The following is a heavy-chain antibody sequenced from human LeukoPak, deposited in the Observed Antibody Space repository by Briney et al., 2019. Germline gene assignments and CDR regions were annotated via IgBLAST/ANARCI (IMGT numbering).Heavy chain of an antibody. D-gene: IGHD3-22*01. CDR2: IRYDGSNK. CDR3: ARDLYRIVVVPHYFDY. Sequence: GGSLRLSCAASGFTFSSYSMNWVRQAPGKGLEWVAFIRYDGSNKYYADSVKGRFTISRDNSKNTLYLQMNSLRAEDTAVYYCARDLYRIVVVPHYFDYWGQGTLVTVSS. V-gene: IGHV3-30*02. CDR1: GFTFSSYS. J-gene: IGHJ4*02.